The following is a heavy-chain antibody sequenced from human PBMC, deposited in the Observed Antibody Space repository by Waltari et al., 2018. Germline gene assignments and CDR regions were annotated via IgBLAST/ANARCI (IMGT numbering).Heavy chain of an antibody. V-gene: IGHV3-30*04. D-gene: IGHD3-22*01. CDR3: ARDYCDRTYCHGMDV. J-gene: IGHJ6*02. CDR1: EFTFSSYA. CDR2: LSYNSRNT. Sequence: QVQLVESGGGVVQPGRSLRLSCAASEFTFSSYAMHWVRQAPGKGLEWVAVLSYNSRNTYYVDSVKVRFTISRDNSKNMFYMEMNSLRAEDTAMYYCARDYCDRTYCHGMDVWGQGP.